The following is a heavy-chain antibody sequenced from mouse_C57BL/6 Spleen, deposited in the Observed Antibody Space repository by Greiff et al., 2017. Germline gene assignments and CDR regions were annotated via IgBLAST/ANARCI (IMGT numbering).Heavy chain of an antibody. CDR2: IDPSDSYT. D-gene: IGHD1-1*01. CDR3: ALRYPAWFAY. CDR1: GYTFTSYW. Sequence: QVQLQQSGAELVKPGASVKLSCKASGYTFTSYWMQWVKQRPGQGLEWIGEIDPSDSYTNYNQKFKGKATLTVDTSSSTAYMQLSSLTSEDSAVYYCALRYPAWFAYWGQGTLVTVSA. J-gene: IGHJ3*01. V-gene: IGHV1-50*01.